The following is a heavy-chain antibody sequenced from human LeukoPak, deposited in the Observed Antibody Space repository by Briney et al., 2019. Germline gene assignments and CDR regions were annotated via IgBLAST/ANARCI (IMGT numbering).Heavy chain of an antibody. Sequence: SETLSLTCTVSGDSISNYYWSWIRQPAGKRLEWIGRIYTSGSTNYSPSLKSRVTISVDTSKNQFSLKLSSVTAADTAVYYCARGRVPGYWYFDLWGRGTLVTVSS. CDR2: IYTSGST. CDR3: ARGRVPGYWYFDL. V-gene: IGHV4-4*07. J-gene: IGHJ2*01. CDR1: GDSISNYY.